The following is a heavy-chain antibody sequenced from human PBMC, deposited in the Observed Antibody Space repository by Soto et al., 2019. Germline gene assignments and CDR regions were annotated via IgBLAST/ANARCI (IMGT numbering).Heavy chain of an antibody. CDR1: GGSITSSNYY. V-gene: IGHV4-39*07. D-gene: IGHD3-10*01. CDR3: VARDYYGSGSYR. J-gene: IGHJ4*02. CDR2: IYHSGST. Sequence: PSETLSLTCTVSGGSITSSNYYWGWIRQPPGKGLEWIGEIYHSGSTNYNPSLKSRVTISVDKSKNQFSLKLSSVTAADTAVYYCVARDYYGSGSYRWGQGTLVTVSS.